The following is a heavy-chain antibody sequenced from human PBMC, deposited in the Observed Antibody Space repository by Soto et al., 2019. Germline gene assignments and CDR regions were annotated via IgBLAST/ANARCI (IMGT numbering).Heavy chain of an antibody. CDR2: IIPIFGTA. J-gene: IGHJ6*02. CDR1: GGTFSSYA. CDR3: ASAVKDIVVVPADIMFDYYGMDV. V-gene: IGHV1-69*06. D-gene: IGHD2-2*01. Sequence: SVKVSCKASGGTFSSYAISWVRQAPGQGLEWMGGIIPIFGTANYAQKFQGRVTITADKSTSTAYMELSSLRSEDTAVYYCASAVKDIVVVPADIMFDYYGMDVWGQGTTVTVSS.